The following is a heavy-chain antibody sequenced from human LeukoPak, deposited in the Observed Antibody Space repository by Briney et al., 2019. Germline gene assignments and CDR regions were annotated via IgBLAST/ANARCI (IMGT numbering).Heavy chain of an antibody. CDR2: IWYDGSNK. Sequence: PGGSLRLSCAASGFTFSSYGMHWVRQAPGKGLEWVAVIWYDGSNKYYADSVKGRFTISRDNSKNTLYLQMNSLRAEDTAVYYCARFVRGVKGLDYWGQGTLVTVSS. V-gene: IGHV3-33*01. CDR3: ARFVRGVKGLDY. CDR1: GFTFSSYG. D-gene: IGHD3-10*02. J-gene: IGHJ4*02.